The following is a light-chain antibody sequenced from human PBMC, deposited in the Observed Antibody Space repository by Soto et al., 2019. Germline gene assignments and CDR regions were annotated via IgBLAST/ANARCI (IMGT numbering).Light chain of an antibody. CDR3: QQRSNWPFT. Sequence: DIVLTQSPATLSLSPGERATLSCRASQTVASYLAWYQQKPGLAPRLLIYDVSTRATGIPARFSGSGSGTDFTLTISSLDPEDFAVYYCQQRSNWPFTFGPGTKLDIK. CDR2: DVS. J-gene: IGKJ3*01. CDR1: QTVASY. V-gene: IGKV3-11*01.